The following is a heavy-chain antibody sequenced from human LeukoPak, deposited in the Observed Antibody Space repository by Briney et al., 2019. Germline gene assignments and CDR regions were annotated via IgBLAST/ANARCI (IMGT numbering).Heavy chain of an antibody. CDR1: GFISSSYW. D-gene: IGHD4-17*01. CDR3: ARSRTYGDYGRGLDY. CDR2: IHTDGSST. Sequence: GGSLRLSCAASGFISSSYWMHWVRQPPGKGLVYIACIHTDGSSTNYADSVKGRFTISRDNAKNTLYLQMNSLRAEDTAVYYCARSRTYGDYGRGLDYWGQGALVTVSS. J-gene: IGHJ4*02. V-gene: IGHV3-74*01.